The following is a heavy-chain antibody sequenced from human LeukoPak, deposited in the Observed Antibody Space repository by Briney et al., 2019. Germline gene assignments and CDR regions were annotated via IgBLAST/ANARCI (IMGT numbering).Heavy chain of an antibody. D-gene: IGHD3-10*01. V-gene: IGHV3-48*02. CDR2: ISSSIGPI. CDR1: GFTFSSYS. Sequence: PGGSLRLSCAASGFTFSSYSMKWVRQAPGKGVEGVSYISSSIGPIYSADSVKRRFTISRDNAKTSLYLQMNSLRDDDTAVYYCARERFGDFDYGGQGTLVTVSS. J-gene: IGHJ4*02. CDR3: ARERFGDFDY.